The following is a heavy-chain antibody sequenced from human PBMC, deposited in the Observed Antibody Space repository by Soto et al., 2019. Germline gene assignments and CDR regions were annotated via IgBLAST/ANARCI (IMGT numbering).Heavy chain of an antibody. CDR1: GYTFTSYA. D-gene: IGHD5-12*01. V-gene: IGHV1-3*01. J-gene: IGHJ6*02. CDR2: INAGNGNT. CDR3: ARGVNTIKQIPNRNYYYGMDV. Sequence: GASVKVSCKASGYTFTSYAMHWVRQAPGQRLEWMGWINAGNGNTKYSQKFQGRVTITRDTSASTAYMELSSLRSEDTAVYYCARGVNTIKQIPNRNYYYGMDVWGQGTTVTVSS.